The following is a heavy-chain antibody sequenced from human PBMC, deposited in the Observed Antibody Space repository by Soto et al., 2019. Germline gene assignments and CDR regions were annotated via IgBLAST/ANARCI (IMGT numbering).Heavy chain of an antibody. J-gene: IGHJ4*02. D-gene: IGHD6-19*01. CDR3: ARGGWKLFDY. CDR1: GGSISSYY. V-gene: IGHV4-59*01. Sequence: QVQLQESGPGLVKPSETLSLTCTVSGGSISSYYWSWIRQPPGKGLEWIGCMYYSGSANYNPSLKSRATISIDPSKNQFFLKLNSVTAAYTAVYYCARGGWKLFDYWGQGTLVTVSS. CDR2: MYYSGSA.